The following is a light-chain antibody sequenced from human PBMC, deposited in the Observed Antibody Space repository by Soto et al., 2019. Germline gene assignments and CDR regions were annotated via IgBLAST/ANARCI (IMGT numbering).Light chain of an antibody. CDR3: QHCGASWT. V-gene: IGKV1-5*03. J-gene: IGKJ1*01. CDR2: QAS. Sequence: DLQMTQSPSTLSASVGDRVTITCRASQSISTWLAWYQQKPGQAPKVLIYQASSLQSGVPSRFSGSGSGTEFPLTISSLQTDDSATYYCQHCGASWTFGQGTKVEIK. CDR1: QSISTW.